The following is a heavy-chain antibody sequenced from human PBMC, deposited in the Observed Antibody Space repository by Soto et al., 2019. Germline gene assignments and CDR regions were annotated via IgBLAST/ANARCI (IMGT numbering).Heavy chain of an antibody. D-gene: IGHD3-22*01. CDR1: GGTFSSYA. J-gene: IGHJ3*02. Sequence: QVQLVQSGAEVKKPGSSVKVSCKASGGTFSSYAISWVRQAPGQGLEWMGGIIPIFGTANYAQKFQGRVTITADKSTSTAYMELSSLRSEDTAVYYCARGSDYYDSSGPYGAFDIWGQGTMVTVSS. CDR2: IIPIFGTA. V-gene: IGHV1-69*06. CDR3: ARGSDYYDSSGPYGAFDI.